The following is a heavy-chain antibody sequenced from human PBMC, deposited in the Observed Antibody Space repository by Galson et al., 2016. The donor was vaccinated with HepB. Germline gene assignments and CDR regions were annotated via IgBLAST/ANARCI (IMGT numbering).Heavy chain of an antibody. Sequence: SLRLSCAASGFTFVTYAMGWVRQAPGKGLEWVSIISGLGNKTYYAEAVKGRVIISRDNSKNTLFLQLNSLRGEDTAVYYCAKAGRIVRSLRPFFFVSWGHGSLVTVSS. D-gene: IGHD2/OR15-2a*01. V-gene: IGHV3-23*01. CDR1: GFTFVTYA. CDR2: ISGLGNKT. J-gene: IGHJ5*01. CDR3: AKAGRIVRSLRPFFFVS.